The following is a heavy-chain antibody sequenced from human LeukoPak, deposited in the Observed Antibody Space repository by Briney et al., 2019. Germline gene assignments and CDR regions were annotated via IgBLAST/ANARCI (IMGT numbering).Heavy chain of an antibody. V-gene: IGHV3-48*01. D-gene: IGHD2/OR15-2a*01. J-gene: IGHJ6*03. CDR3: VRAEVGTTLKYYYYYMDV. CDR2: ISSSRSTT. CDR1: GFTFSRYS. Sequence: PGGSLRLSCAASGFTFSRYSMTWVRQAPGKGLEWLSFISSSRSTTYYADSVKGRCTISRDNGKNSMYLQMHSLRAEDTAVYYCVRAEVGTTLKYYYYYMDVWGKGTTVTVSS.